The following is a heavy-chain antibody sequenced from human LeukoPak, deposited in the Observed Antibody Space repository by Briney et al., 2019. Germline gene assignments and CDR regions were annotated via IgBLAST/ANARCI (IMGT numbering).Heavy chain of an antibody. CDR3: ARGRATVTTHWFDP. CDR2: MNPNSGNT. Sequence: ASVKVSCQASGYTFTSYDINWVRQATGQGLEWTGWMNPNSGNTGYAQKFQGRVTITRNTSISTAYMELSSLRSEDTAVYYCARGRATVTTHWFDPWGQGTLVTVSS. J-gene: IGHJ5*02. V-gene: IGHV1-8*03. D-gene: IGHD4-11*01. CDR1: GYTFTSYD.